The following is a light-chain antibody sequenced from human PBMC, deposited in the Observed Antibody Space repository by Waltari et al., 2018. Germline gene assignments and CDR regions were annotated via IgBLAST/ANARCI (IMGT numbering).Light chain of an antibody. J-gene: IGLJ2*01. Sequence: SYELTRPPSVSVSPGQTASITCSGDKLGDKYAYWYQQKPGQSPVLVIYQHNKRPSGIPERFSGSNSGNTATLTISGTQAMDEADYYCQAWDRTTVVFGGGTKLTVL. CDR2: QHN. CDR3: QAWDRTTVV. V-gene: IGLV3-1*01. CDR1: KLGDKY.